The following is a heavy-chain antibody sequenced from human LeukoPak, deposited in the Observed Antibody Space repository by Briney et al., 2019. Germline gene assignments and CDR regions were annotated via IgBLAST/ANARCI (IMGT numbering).Heavy chain of an antibody. CDR3: ARQDYYGSGWFDP. CDR1: GGSISRSSYY. V-gene: IGHV4-39*01. J-gene: IGHJ5*02. D-gene: IGHD3-10*01. Sequence: SETLSLTCTVSGGSISRSSYYWGWIRQPPGKGLEWIGSINYSGSTYYNPSPKSRVTISVDTSKNQFSLKLSSVTAADTAVYSCARQDYYGSGWFDPWGQGTLLTVSS. CDR2: INYSGST.